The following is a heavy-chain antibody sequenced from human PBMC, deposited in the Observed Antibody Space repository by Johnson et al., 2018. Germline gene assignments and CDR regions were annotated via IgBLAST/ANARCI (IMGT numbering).Heavy chain of an antibody. CDR1: GFNFNDYY. D-gene: IGHD4-23*01. CDR3: STSNGGNSVYYYMDV. J-gene: IGHJ6*03. Sequence: QVQLVESGGGLVKPGGSXRLSCSASGFNFNDYYMTWIRQAPGRGLEWLSYISTSGGNIYYADSVKGRFTISRDNAKNSLYLQMNTLRAEDTAIYSCSTSNGGNSVYYYMDVWGKGTTVTVSS. V-gene: IGHV3-11*01. CDR2: ISTSGGNI.